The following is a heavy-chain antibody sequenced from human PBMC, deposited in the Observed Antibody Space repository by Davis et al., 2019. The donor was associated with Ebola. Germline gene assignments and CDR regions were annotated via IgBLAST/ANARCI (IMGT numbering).Heavy chain of an antibody. CDR3: ARGAQLVSPWDY. Sequence: PGGSLRLSCAASGFTVSSNYMSWVRQAPGKGLEWVSVIYSGGSTYYADSVKGRFTISRDNSKNTLYLQLNSLKAEDTAVYYCARGAQLVSPWDYWGQGTLVTVSS. V-gene: IGHV3-53*01. CDR2: IYSGGST. D-gene: IGHD6-13*01. J-gene: IGHJ4*02. CDR1: GFTVSSNY.